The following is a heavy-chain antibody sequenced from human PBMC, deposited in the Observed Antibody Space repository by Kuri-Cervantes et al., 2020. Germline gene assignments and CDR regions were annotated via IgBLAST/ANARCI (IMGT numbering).Heavy chain of an antibody. J-gene: IGHJ5*02. D-gene: IGHD2-15*01. CDR3: ARRGGRRYCSGGSCSGWFDP. CDR2: ISAYNGNT. V-gene: IGHV1-18*01. Sequence: ASVKVSCKASGYTFTSYGISWVRQAPGQGLEWIGWISAYNGNTNYAQKLQGRVTITADKSTSTAYMELSSLRSEDTAVYYCARRGGRRYCSGGSCSGWFDPWGQGTLVTVSS. CDR1: GYTFTSYG.